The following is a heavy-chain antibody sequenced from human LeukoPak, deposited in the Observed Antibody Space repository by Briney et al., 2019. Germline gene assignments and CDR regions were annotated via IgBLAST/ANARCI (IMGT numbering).Heavy chain of an antibody. Sequence: ASVKVSCKASGYTFTSYGISWVRQAPGQGLEWMGWISAYNGNTNYAQKLQGRVTMTTDTSTSTAHMELRSLRSDDTAVYYCARDYLWGFTDAFDIWGQGTMVTVSS. D-gene: IGHD4/OR15-4a*01. CDR3: ARDYLWGFTDAFDI. J-gene: IGHJ3*02. V-gene: IGHV1-18*01. CDR1: GYTFTSYG. CDR2: ISAYNGNT.